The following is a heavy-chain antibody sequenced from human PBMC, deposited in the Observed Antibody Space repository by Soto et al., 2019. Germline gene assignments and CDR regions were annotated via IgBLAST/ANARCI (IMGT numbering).Heavy chain of an antibody. V-gene: IGHV4-34*01. J-gene: IGHJ6*02. D-gene: IGHD3-9*01. Sequence: QVQLQQWGAGLLKPSETLSLTCAVNGGSFSGYYWNWIRQSAGKGLAWIGRVHHSGTTNYNPSLKRRHTISLDKSKSVSALQVKSVTSADTAMNYCMRQKVFFDWSFHVTGPGGMDVGGQGTAVSVSS. CDR1: GGSFSGYY. CDR2: VHHSGTT. CDR3: MRQKVFFDWSFHVTGPGGMDV.